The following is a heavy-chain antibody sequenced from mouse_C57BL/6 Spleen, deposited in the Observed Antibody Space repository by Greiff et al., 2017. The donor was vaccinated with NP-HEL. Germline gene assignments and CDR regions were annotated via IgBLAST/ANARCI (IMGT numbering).Heavy chain of an antibody. CDR1: GYTFTSYW. V-gene: IGHV1-52*01. CDR2: IDPSDSET. Sequence: QVHVKQPGAELVRPGSSVKLSCKASGYTFTSYWMHWVKQRPIQGLEWIGNIDPSDSETHYNQKFKDKATWTVDKSSSTAYMQLSSLTAEDSAVYYCARTERGFDYWGQGTTLTVSS. J-gene: IGHJ2*01. CDR3: ARTERGFDY.